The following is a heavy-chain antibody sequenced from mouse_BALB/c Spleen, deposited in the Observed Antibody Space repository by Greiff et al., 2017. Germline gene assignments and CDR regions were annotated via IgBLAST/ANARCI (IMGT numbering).Heavy chain of an antibody. CDR1: GFTFSNYW. CDR2: IRLKSNNYAT. D-gene: IGHD1-1*01. Sequence: EVQVVESGGGLVQPGGSMKLSCVASGFTFSNYWMNWVRQSPEKGLEWVAEIRLKSNNYATHYAESVKGRFTISRDDSKSSVYLQMNNLRAEDTGIYYCTRLLLRYYAMDYWGQGTSVTVSS. J-gene: IGHJ4*01. CDR3: TRLLLRYYAMDY. V-gene: IGHV6-6*02.